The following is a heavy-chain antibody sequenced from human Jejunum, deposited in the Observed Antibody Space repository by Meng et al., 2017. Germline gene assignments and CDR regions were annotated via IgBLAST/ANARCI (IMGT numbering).Heavy chain of an antibody. CDR2: VYYTGVT. D-gene: IGHD3-22*01. CDR1: GASIGSSRYY. V-gene: IGHV4-39*07. J-gene: IGHJ4*01. Sequence: GSLRLSCTASGASIGSSRYYWGSVRQTPGKWLEWIGGVYYTGVTPDKQSLRTRVTMSIDTSENHFYLNLTSVTAADTAVYFCVRNYFDSSDYIYFFDYWGQGTLVTVSS. CDR3: VRNYFDSSDYIYFFDY.